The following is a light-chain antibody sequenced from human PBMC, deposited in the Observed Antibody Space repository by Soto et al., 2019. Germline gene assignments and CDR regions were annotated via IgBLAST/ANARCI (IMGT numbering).Light chain of an antibody. V-gene: IGLV2-14*01. J-gene: IGLJ3*02. CDR3: SSYSSSYTWV. CDR2: GVT. CDR1: SSDIGSQNF. Sequence: QSALTQPASVSGSPGQSITISCTGTSSDIGSQNFVSWHQQRPGKSPKLIIYGVTNRPSGVSNRFSGSKSGNTASLTISGLQADDAADYYCSSYSSSYTWVFGGGTQLTVL.